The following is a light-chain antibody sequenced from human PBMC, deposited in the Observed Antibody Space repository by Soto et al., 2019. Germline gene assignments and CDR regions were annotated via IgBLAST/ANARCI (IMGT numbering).Light chain of an antibody. Sequence: LTQPPSASGSPGQSVTISCTGTKSDTGVYDFVSWYQHLPGKSPRLITYEVFQRPSGVPDRFSGSMSGNTASLTLSGPQAADEADYFCKSYGGSNAYVFGSGTKVTVL. V-gene: IGLV2-8*01. J-gene: IGLJ1*01. CDR2: EVF. CDR3: KSYGGSNAYV. CDR1: KSDTGVYDF.